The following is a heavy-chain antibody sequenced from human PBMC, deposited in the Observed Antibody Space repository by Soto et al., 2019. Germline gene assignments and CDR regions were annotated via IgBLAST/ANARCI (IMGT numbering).Heavy chain of an antibody. CDR2: MNPINGAT. V-gene: IGHV1-8*02. CDR1: GYDFTAYD. J-gene: IGHJ6*02. Sequence: QVQLVQSGAEVKQTGASVKVSCKASGYDFTAYDINWVRQASGQGLEWMGWMNPINGATGSARRFQGRVSMTRNTATGTAYLELTSLRSDDSAVYYCGRGPSPRAPAGGTPYYYAMDVWGQGTTVTLFS. D-gene: IGHD6-13*01. CDR3: GRGPSPRAPAGGTPYYYAMDV.